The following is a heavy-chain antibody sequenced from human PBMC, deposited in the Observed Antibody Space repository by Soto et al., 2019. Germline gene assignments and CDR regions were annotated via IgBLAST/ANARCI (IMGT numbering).Heavy chain of an antibody. Sequence: QAQLEQSGGEVKKPGSSVKVSCKASRVAFSKFIVTWVRQAPGLGLEWVGGIIPIFGTATYAQKFQCRVTITADESTSTSYMEVNNLRSADTAVYYCAKVKYSSPMGYYYGMDVWGQGTTVTVSS. CDR3: AKVKYSSPMGYYYGMDV. J-gene: IGHJ6*02. D-gene: IGHD3-22*01. V-gene: IGHV1-69*01. CDR2: IIPIFGTA. CDR1: RVAFSKFI.